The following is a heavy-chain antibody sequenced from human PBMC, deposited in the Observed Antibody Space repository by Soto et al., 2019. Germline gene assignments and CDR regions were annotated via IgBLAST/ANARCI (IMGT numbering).Heavy chain of an antibody. CDR1: GFTISSYA. CDR3: AKVKSSGWYYFDY. D-gene: IGHD6-19*01. Sequence: PGGSLRLSCAASGFTISSYAMSWVRQAPGKGLEWVSVITGSGGSTYYADSVKGRFTISRDNSKNTLYLQMNSLRAEDTALYYCAKVKSSGWYYFDYWGQGTLVTVSS. V-gene: IGHV3-23*01. J-gene: IGHJ4*02. CDR2: ITGSGGST.